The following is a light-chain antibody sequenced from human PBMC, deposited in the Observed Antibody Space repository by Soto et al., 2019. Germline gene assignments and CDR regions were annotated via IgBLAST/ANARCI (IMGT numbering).Light chain of an antibody. CDR1: QSISGA. CDR3: QHYGTR. V-gene: IGKV3D-15*01. CDR2: DTS. J-gene: IGKJ1*01. Sequence: EIVMTQPPATLSVSPGGRATLSCRASQSISGALAWYQQKPGQAPRLLVYDTSTRATGIPDRYSGSGSGTDFTLTISRLEPEDLAVYYCQHYGTRFGPGTKVDNK.